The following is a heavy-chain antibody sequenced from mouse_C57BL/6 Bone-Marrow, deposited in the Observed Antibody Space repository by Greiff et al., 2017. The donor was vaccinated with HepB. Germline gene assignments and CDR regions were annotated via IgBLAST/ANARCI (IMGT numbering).Heavy chain of an antibody. J-gene: IGHJ4*01. D-gene: IGHD2-3*01. Sequence: QVQLKESGAELVKPGASVKLSCKASGYTFTSYWMHWVKQRPGRGLEWIGRIDPNSGGTKYNEKFKSKATLTVDKPSSTAYMQLSSLTSEDSAVYYCARVVLDGYSLYAMDYWGQGTSVTVSS. CDR2: IDPNSGGT. CDR3: ARVVLDGYSLYAMDY. V-gene: IGHV1-72*01. CDR1: GYTFTSYW.